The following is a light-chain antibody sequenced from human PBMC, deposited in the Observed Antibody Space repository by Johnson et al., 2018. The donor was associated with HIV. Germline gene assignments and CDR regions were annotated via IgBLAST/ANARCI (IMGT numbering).Light chain of an antibody. V-gene: IGLV1-51*02. CDR3: GAWDSSLSAYV. CDR2: ENN. CDR1: NSNIGNNY. J-gene: IGLJ1*01. Sequence: QSVLTQPPSVSAAPGQKVTISCSGSNSNIGNNYVSWYQQVPGTAPKLLIYENNKRPSGIPDRFSGSRSGTSATLDITALQTGDEADYYCGAWDSSLSAYVFATETKVTVL.